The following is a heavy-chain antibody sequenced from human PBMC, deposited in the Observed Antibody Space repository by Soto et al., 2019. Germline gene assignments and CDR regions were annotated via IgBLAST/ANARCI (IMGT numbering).Heavy chain of an antibody. D-gene: IGHD4-17*01. V-gene: IGHV4-4*02. J-gene: IGHJ4*02. CDR1: GGSMSSSNW. Sequence: QVQLQESGPGLVKPSGTLSLTCTVSGGSMSSSNWWNWVRQPPGKGLEWIGEAHHSGRTNYNPSLKSRGTISVYKSKNHFSLKLSSVTAADTAVYYCARSEATVLDNWGQGTLVTVSS. CDR3: ARSEATVLDN. CDR2: AHHSGRT.